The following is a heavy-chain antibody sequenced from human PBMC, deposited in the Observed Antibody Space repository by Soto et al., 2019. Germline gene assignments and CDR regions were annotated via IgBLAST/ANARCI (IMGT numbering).Heavy chain of an antibody. J-gene: IGHJ5*02. CDR1: GYPFFTYG. CDR3: ARKSSSSSWFDP. Sequence: GGSVKVSFKAYGYPFFTYGITLVRQAPGQGLEWMGWISTYDGNTDYAQRLHVRVTMTTDTSTRTAYMELRSLRSYDTAVYYCARKSSSSSWFDPWGLGTLVTVS. D-gene: IGHD6-6*01. V-gene: IGHV1-18*01. CDR2: ISTYDGNT.